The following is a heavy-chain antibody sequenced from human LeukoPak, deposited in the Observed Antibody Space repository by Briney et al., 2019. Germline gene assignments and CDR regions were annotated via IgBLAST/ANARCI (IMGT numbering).Heavy chain of an antibody. CDR3: ARETSAFDP. Sequence: TGGSLRLSCAASGFTFSSYSMNWVRQAPGKGLEWVSYISSSSTTIYYADSVKGRFTISRDNAKNSLNLQMNSLRDEDTAVYYCARETSAFDPWGQGTLVTVSS. V-gene: IGHV3-48*02. CDR1: GFTFSSYS. CDR2: ISSSSTTI. J-gene: IGHJ5*02.